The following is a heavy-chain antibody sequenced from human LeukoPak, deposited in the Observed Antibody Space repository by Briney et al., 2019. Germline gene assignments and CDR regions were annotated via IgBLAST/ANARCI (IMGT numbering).Heavy chain of an antibody. CDR3: ARDGVVPAAMPGSLDYYGMDV. V-gene: IGHV1-69*01. D-gene: IGHD2-2*01. J-gene: IGHJ6*02. Sequence: SVKVSCKASGGTFSSYAISWVRQAPGQGLEWMGGIIPIFGTANYAQKLQGRVTITADESTSTAYMELSSLRSEDTAVYYCARDGVVPAAMPGSLDYYGMDVWGQGTTVTVSS. CDR1: GGTFSSYA. CDR2: IIPIFGTA.